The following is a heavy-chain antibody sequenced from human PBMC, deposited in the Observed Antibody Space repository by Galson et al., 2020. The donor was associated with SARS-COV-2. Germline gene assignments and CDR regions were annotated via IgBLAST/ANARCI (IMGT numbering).Heavy chain of an antibody. Sequence: GESLKISCAASGFTFSSYDMHWVRQATGKGLEWVSAIGTAGDTYYPGSVKGRFTISRENAKNSLYLQMNSLRAGDTAVYYCARGGHYDFWSGHIYYYYYMDVWGKGTTVTVSS. D-gene: IGHD3-3*01. V-gene: IGHV3-13*01. CDR3: ARGGHYDFWSGHIYYYYYMDV. CDR1: GFTFSSYD. J-gene: IGHJ6*03. CDR2: IGTAGDT.